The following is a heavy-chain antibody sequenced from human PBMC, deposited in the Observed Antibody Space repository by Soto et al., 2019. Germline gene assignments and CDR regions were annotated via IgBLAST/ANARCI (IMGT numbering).Heavy chain of an antibody. Sequence: GESLKISCKGSGYSFTSYWISWVRQMPGKGLEWMGRIDPSDSYTNYSPSFQGHVTISADKSISTAYLQWSSLKASDTAMYYCARAELDTVLVTGYYYYGMDGPCQGPTVSV. CDR3: ARAELDTVLVTGYYYYGMDG. CDR2: IDPSDSYT. V-gene: IGHV5-10-1*01. CDR1: GYSFTSYW. D-gene: IGHD5-18*01. J-gene: IGHJ6*02.